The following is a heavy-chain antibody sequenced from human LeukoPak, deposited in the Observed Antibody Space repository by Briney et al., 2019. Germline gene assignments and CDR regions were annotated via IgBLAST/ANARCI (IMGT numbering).Heavy chain of an antibody. CDR3: ARVPYRCNQLLGGVDY. J-gene: IGHJ4*02. CDR2: INPNSGGT. Sequence: ASVKVSCKASGYTFTGYYMHWVRQAPGQGLEWMGWINPNSGGTNYAQRFQGRVTMTRDTSISTAYMELSRLRSDDTAVYYCARVPYRCNQLLGGVDYWGQGTLVTVSS. V-gene: IGHV1-2*02. CDR1: GYTFTGYY. D-gene: IGHD2-2*01.